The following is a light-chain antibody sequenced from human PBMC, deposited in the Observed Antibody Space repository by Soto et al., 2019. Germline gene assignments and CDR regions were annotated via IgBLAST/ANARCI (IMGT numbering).Light chain of an antibody. J-gene: IGKJ5*01. CDR1: QSVSSSY. V-gene: IGKV3-20*01. Sequence: EIVMTQSPATLSVSPGERATPSCRASQSVSSSYLAWYQKKPGQAPRLLIYGASSRATGIPERLSGSGSGTDLTLTISRMEHEDFAVYYCQQYGSYMITFGQGTRLEIK. CDR2: GAS. CDR3: QQYGSYMIT.